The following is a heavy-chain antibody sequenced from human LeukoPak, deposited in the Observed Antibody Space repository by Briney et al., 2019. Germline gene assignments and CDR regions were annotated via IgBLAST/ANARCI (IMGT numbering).Heavy chain of an antibody. CDR3: ARALVDGYKELGY. V-gene: IGHV1-18*01. CDR2: ISAYNGNT. Sequence: ASVEVSCKASGYTFTTYGITWVRQAPGQGLEWMGWISAYNGNTNYAQKLQGRVTMTTDTSTSTAYMELRSLRSDDTAMYYCARALVDGYKELGYWGQGTLVTVSS. CDR1: GYTFTTYG. J-gene: IGHJ4*02. D-gene: IGHD5-24*01.